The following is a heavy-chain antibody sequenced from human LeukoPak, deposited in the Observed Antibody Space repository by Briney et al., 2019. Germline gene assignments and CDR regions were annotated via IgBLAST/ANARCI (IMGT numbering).Heavy chain of an antibody. CDR1: GFTFNTYT. Sequence: GGSLRLSCVASGFTFNTYTMNWVRQAPGKGLEWVSSIGSSGLPIFYADSVKGRFTISRDNAKKSLDLQMDSLRVEDTAVYYCATVVPADIWGQGTLVIVSS. D-gene: IGHD2-2*02. CDR3: ATVVPADI. J-gene: IGHJ4*02. CDR2: IGSSGLPI. V-gene: IGHV3-21*01.